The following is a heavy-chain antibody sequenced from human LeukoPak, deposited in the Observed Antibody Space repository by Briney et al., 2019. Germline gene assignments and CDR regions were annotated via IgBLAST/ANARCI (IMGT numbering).Heavy chain of an antibody. J-gene: IGHJ4*02. CDR3: ARGYDILTGYTRSFDY. CDR1: GGSFSGYY. V-gene: IGHV4-34*01. Sequence: PSETLSLTCAVYGGSFSGYYWSWIRQPPEKGLEWIGEINHSGSTNYNPSLKSRVTISVDTSKNQFSLKLSSVTAAVTAVYYCARGYDILTGYTRSFDYWGQGTLVTVSS. CDR2: INHSGST. D-gene: IGHD3-9*01.